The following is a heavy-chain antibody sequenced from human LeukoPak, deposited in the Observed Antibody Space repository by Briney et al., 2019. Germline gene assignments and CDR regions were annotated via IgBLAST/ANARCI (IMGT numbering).Heavy chain of an antibody. CDR3: AKDIGEGIAVAGSGFDY. CDR2: ISWNSGSI. J-gene: IGHJ4*02. Sequence: GGSLRLSCAASGFTFDDYAMHWVRQAPGKGLEWVSGISWNSGSIGYADSVKGRFTISRDNAKNSLYLQMNSLRAEDTALYYCAKDIGEGIAVAGSGFDYWGQGTLVTVSS. CDR1: GFTFDDYA. D-gene: IGHD6-19*01. V-gene: IGHV3-9*01.